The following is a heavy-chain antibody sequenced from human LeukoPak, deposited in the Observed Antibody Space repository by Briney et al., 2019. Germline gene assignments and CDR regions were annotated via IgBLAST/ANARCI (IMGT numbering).Heavy chain of an antibody. CDR2: ISAYNGNT. Sequence: ASVKVSCKASGYTFTSYGISWVRQAPGQGLEWTGWISAYNGNTNYAQKLQGRVTMTTDTSTSTAYMELRSLRSDDTAVYYCARDSSSWYLVSICYYYMDVWGKGTTVTVSS. V-gene: IGHV1-18*01. J-gene: IGHJ6*03. CDR3: ARDSSSWYLVSICYYYMDV. D-gene: IGHD6-13*01. CDR1: GYTFTSYG.